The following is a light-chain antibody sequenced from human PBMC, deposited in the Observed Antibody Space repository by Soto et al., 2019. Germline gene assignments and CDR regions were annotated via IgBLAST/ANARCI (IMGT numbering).Light chain of an antibody. CDR3: AAWDDSLNGPV. V-gene: IGLV1-44*01. J-gene: IGLJ2*01. Sequence: QSVLTQPPSASGPPGQRVTISCSGSSSNIGSNTVNWYQQLPGTAPKLLIYSNNQRPSGVPDRFSGSKSGTSASLAISGLQSEEEADYYCAAWDDSLNGPVFGGGTKLTVL. CDR1: SSNIGSNT. CDR2: SNN.